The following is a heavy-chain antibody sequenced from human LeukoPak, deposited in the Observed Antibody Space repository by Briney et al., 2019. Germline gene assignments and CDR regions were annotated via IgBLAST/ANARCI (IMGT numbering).Heavy chain of an antibody. J-gene: IGHJ4*02. D-gene: IGHD5-18*01. Sequence: GGSLRLSCAASGFTFSSSAMHWVRQAPGRGLEWVAIVSYDGSNKYYAESVKGRFTISRDNSENTLYLQMNSLKIEDTAVYYCARDGGAWIQLWLSFDFWGQGTLVTVSS. CDR3: ARDGGAWIQLWLSFDF. V-gene: IGHV3-30*04. CDR2: VSYDGSNK. CDR1: GFTFSSSA.